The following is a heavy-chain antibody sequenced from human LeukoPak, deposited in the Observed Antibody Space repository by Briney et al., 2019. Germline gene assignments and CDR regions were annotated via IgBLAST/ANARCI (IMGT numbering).Heavy chain of an antibody. J-gene: IGHJ1*01. CDR3: ARDLDCGGDCPAEYFQH. Sequence: KPGGSLRLSCAASGFTFSSYSMNWVRQAPGKGLEWVSSISNSGSYIYYADSVKGRFTISRDNAKNSLYLQMNSLRAEDTAVYYCARDLDCGGDCPAEYFQHWGQGTLVTVSS. CDR2: ISNSGSYI. D-gene: IGHD2-21*02. CDR1: GFTFSSYS. V-gene: IGHV3-21*01.